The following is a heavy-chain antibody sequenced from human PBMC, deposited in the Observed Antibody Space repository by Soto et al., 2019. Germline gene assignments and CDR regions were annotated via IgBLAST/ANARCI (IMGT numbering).Heavy chain of an antibody. CDR1: GFTFSDDY. Sequence: GGSLRLSCGASGFTFSDDYMSWIRQAPGKVLEWVSYISSSGGTIYYADSVKGRFTISRDNAKNSLFLQMNSLRADDTAVYYCARASSPRDPWLDYWGQGTLVTVSS. D-gene: IGHD5-18*01. V-gene: IGHV3-11*01. CDR2: ISSSGGTI. CDR3: ARASSPRDPWLDY. J-gene: IGHJ4*02.